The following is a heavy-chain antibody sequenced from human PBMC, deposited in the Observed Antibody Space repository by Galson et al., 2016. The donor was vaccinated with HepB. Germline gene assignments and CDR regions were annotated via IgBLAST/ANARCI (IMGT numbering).Heavy chain of an antibody. CDR2: ISYDGNNK. D-gene: IGHD1-26*01. Sequence: HWVRQAPGKGLEWVAVISYDGNNKYFAGSVKGRFTISRENSYNTLYLQMKSLRPDDTAVSYCAKAVGGSSVSLPDYGGQGALVTVSS. CDR3: AKAVGGSSVSLPDY. J-gene: IGHJ4*02. V-gene: IGHV3-30-3*02.